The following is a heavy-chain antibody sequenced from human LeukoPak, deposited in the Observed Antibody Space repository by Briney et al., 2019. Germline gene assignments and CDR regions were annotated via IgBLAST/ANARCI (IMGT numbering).Heavy chain of an antibody. V-gene: IGHV3-23*01. Sequence: LTGGSLRLSCAASGFTFSSYAMSWVRQAPGKGLEWVSAISGSGGSTYYADSVKGRFTISRGNSKNMLYLQMNSLRAEDTAVYYCAKEEMYYYDSSGYYYVRHFDYWGQGTLVTVSS. CDR3: AKEEMYYYDSSGYYYVRHFDY. J-gene: IGHJ4*02. D-gene: IGHD3-22*01. CDR2: ISGSGGST. CDR1: GFTFSSYA.